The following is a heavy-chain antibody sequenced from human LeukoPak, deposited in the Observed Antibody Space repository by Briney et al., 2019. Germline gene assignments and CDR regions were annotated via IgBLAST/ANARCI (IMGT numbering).Heavy chain of an antibody. Sequence: SVTLSLTCTVSGGSMNSYYWSWIRQPPGKGLEWIAYIYYSGRTNYNTSLKSRVTISVDRSKNQFSLKLSSVTAADTAVYYCARGVTTYDYWGEGTLVTVS. CDR3: ARGVTTYDY. CDR2: IYYSGRT. CDR1: GGSMNSYY. V-gene: IGHV4-59*01. D-gene: IGHD4-11*01. J-gene: IGHJ4*02.